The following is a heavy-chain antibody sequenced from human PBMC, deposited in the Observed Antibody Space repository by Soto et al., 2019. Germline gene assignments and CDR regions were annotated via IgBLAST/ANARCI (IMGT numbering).Heavy chain of an antibody. CDR2: IYYTGST. CDR1: GGSVTNYY. V-gene: IGHV4-59*02. Sequence: PSETLSLTCSVSGGSVTNYYWSWIRQPPGKGLEWIGYIYYTGSTNYNPSLKSRVTISVDTSKNQFSLKLSSVTAADTAVYYCAREFGSYYGSGSYYNLHNWFDPWGQGTLVTVS. D-gene: IGHD3-10*01. CDR3: AREFGSYYGSGSYYNLHNWFDP. J-gene: IGHJ5*02.